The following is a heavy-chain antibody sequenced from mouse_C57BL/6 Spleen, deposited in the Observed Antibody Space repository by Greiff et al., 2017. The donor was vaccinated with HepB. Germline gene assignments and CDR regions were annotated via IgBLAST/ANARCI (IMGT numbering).Heavy chain of an antibody. D-gene: IGHD3-2*02. CDR1: GFNIKDDY. CDR2: IDPENGDT. J-gene: IGHJ2*01. Sequence: EVKLQESGAELVRPGASVKLSCTASGFNIKDDYMHWVKQRPEQGLEWIGWIDPENGDTEYASKFQGKATITADTSSNTAYLQLSSLTSEDTAVYYCTTRQLRLHYFDYWGQGTTLTVSS. V-gene: IGHV14-4*01. CDR3: TTRQLRLHYFDY.